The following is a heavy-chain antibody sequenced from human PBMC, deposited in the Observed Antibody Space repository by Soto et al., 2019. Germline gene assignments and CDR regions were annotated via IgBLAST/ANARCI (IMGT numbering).Heavy chain of an antibody. J-gene: IGHJ6*02. CDR3: AKDSTVTTSLYFVYYGFDV. V-gene: IGHV3-23*01. CDR2: VSGRGGST. CDR1: GFTFNHYA. Sequence: VHLLESGGGSVQPGGSLRLACTASGFTFNHYAMSWVRQAPGKGLEWVSAVSGRGGSTKYADSVKGRFIISRDNSNSTLYLQMDSLRGEDTAVYYCAKDSTVTTSLYFVYYGFDVWGQGTTGTVAS. D-gene: IGHD4-17*01.